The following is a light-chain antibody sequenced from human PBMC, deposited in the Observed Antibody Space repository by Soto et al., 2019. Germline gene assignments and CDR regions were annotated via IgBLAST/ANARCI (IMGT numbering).Light chain of an antibody. CDR2: AAS. V-gene: IGKV1-39*01. J-gene: IGKJ1*01. Sequence: DIQMTQSPSSLYASVGDRVTITCRASQSISSYLNWYQQKPGKAPKLLIYAASSLQSGVPSRFSGSGSGTEFTLTISSLQPEDFATYYCPQSYSTSWTFGQGTKVEIK. CDR3: PQSYSTSWT. CDR1: QSISSY.